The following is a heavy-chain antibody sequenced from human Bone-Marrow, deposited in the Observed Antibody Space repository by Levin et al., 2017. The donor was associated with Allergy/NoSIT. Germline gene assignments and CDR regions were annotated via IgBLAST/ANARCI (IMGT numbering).Heavy chain of an antibody. D-gene: IGHD5-18*01. CDR3: ARESSYGYQANFDY. CDR2: AYYSGTT. V-gene: IGHV4-59*02. CDR1: GVSVTSFY. Sequence: SETLPLTCSVSGVSVTSFYWSWIRQPPGKALEWIGHAYYSGTTNKNPSLKSRVITSVDTSKNQFSLKLTSVTAADTAVYYCARESSYGYQANFDYWGQGTLVTVSS. J-gene: IGHJ4*02.